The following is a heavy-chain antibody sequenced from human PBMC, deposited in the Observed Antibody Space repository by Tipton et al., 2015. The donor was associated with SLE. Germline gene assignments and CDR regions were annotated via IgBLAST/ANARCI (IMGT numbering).Heavy chain of an antibody. CDR1: GFTFSSYA. Sequence: SLRLSCAASGFTFSSYAMSWVRQAPGKGLEWVSVIYSGGSTYYADSVKGCFTISRDNSKNTLYLQMNSLRAEDTAVYYCARDTVWHYMDVWGRGTTVTVSS. J-gene: IGHJ6*03. D-gene: IGHD3-16*01. CDR3: ARDTVWHYMDV. V-gene: IGHV3-23*03. CDR2: IYSGGST.